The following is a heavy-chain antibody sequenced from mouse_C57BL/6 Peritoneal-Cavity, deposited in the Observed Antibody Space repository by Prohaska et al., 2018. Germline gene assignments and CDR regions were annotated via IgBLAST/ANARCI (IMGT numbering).Heavy chain of an antibody. CDR1: GYTFTDYY. D-gene: IGHD2-4*01. CDR3: AREDDYPYAMDY. CDR2: INPYNGGT. V-gene: IGHV1-19*01. J-gene: IGHJ4*01. Sequence: EVQLQQSGPVLVKPGASVKMSCKASGYTFTDYYMNWVKQSHGKSLEWIGMINPYNGGTSYSQKFKDKATLTVDKSSNTAYMELNSLTSEDSAVYYCAREDDYPYAMDYWGQGTSVTVSS.